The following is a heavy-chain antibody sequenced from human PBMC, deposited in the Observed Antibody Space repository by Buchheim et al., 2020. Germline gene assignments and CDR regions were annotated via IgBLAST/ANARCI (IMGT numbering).Heavy chain of an antibody. Sequence: GGSISSSSYYWGWIRQPPGKGLEWIGSIYYSGSTYYNPSLKSRVTISVDTSKNQFSLKLSSVTAADTAGDYCARDRWGYCSSTSCYSTGMDVWGQGTT. CDR1: GGSISSSSYY. CDR3: ARDRWGYCSSTSCYSTGMDV. D-gene: IGHD2-2*01. CDR2: IYYSGST. V-gene: IGHV4-39*07. J-gene: IGHJ6*02.